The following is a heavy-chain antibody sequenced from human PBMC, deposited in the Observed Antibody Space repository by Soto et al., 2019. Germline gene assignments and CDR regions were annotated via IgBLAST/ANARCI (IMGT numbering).Heavy chain of an antibody. Sequence: DLAESGGGLVKPGGSLRLSCVVSGFTFSDYYMSWLRQAPGKGLEWVSYIVTSSAYTKYADSVKGRFSISRDNAKNSLYLEMNNLRVEDTAVYYCARLRASGWYMGGYLDSWGQGTLVTVSS. D-gene: IGHD6-13*01. CDR1: GFTFSDYY. CDR2: IVTSSAYT. CDR3: ARLRASGWYMGGYLDS. J-gene: IGHJ4*02. V-gene: IGHV3-11*06.